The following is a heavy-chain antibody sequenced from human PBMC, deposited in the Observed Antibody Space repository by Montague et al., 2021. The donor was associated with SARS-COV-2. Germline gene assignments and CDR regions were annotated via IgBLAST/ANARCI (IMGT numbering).Heavy chain of an antibody. CDR2: IYHSGST. CDR1: GGSISNSQW. Sequence: SETLSLTCAVSGGSISNSQWWSWVRQPPGKGLEWIGEIYHSGSTNYNPSLKSRVTISVDKSKNQFSLKLNYVTAADTAVYYCASRGAGWFGSNPERFDYWGQGTLVTVSS. J-gene: IGHJ4*02. V-gene: IGHV4-4*02. D-gene: IGHD3-10*01. CDR3: ASRGAGWFGSNPERFDY.